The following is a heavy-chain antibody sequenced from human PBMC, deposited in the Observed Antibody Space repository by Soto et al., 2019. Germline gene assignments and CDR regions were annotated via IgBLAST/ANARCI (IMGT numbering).Heavy chain of an antibody. CDR1: GFTFSSYA. CDR3: AKAPGRWFGGSPQADFDY. CDR2: ISGSGGST. J-gene: IGHJ4*02. D-gene: IGHD3-10*01. Sequence: PAGSLRLPCAASGFTFSSYAMSWVRQAQGKGREWVSAISGSGGSTYYADSVKGRCTISRDNSKNPLYLQMNSLRAEDTAVYYCAKAPGRWFGGSPQADFDYWGQGTLVTVSS. V-gene: IGHV3-23*01.